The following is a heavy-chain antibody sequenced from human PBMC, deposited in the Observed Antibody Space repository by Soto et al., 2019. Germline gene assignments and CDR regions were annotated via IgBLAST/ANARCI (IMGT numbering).Heavy chain of an antibody. CDR3: AKDKSPYSSSSDAFDI. CDR2: ISWNSGSI. V-gene: IGHV3-9*01. D-gene: IGHD6-6*01. CDR1: GFTFDDYA. J-gene: IGHJ3*02. Sequence: GGSLRLSCAASGFTFDDYAMHWVRQAPGKGLEWVSGISWNSGSIGYADSVKGRFTISRDNAKNSLYLQMNSPRAEDTALYYCAKDKSPYSSSSDAFDIWGQGTMVTVSS.